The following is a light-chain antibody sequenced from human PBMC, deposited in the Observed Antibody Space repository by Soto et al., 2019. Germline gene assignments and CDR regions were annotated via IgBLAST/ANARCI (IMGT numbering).Light chain of an antibody. Sequence: ESVLPPSPATLSLAPGERAPLYCISLQSIGIYLGWYRQKPGQAPRLLIYGASNRATAIPARLSGSGSGTDFTLTINGLEPADFAVYYCQQRSSWPGTWTVGPGTQV. V-gene: IGKV3-11*01. CDR1: QSIGIY. J-gene: IGKJ1*01. CDR3: QQRSSWPGTWT. CDR2: GAS.